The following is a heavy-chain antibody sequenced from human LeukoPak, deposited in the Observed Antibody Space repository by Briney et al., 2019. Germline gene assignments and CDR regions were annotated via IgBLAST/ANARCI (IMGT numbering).Heavy chain of an antibody. D-gene: IGHD2-2*01. V-gene: IGHV1-8*01. CDR2: MNPNSGNT. CDR1: GYTFTDYH. CDR3: ARTLVVPASTAYHYYYYMDV. J-gene: IGHJ6*03. Sequence: ASVKVSCKASGYTFTDYHIHWVRQATGQGLEWMGWMNPNSGNTGYAQKFQGRVTMTRNTSISTAYMELSSLRSEDTAVYYCARTLVVPASTAYHYYYYMDVWGKGTTVTISS.